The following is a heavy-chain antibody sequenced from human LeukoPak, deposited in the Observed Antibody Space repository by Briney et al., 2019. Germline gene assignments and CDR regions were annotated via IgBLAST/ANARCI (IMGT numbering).Heavy chain of an antibody. Sequence: GGSLRLSCAASGFTFSSYAMSWVRQAPGKGLEWVSAISGSGGSTYYADSVKGRFTISRDNSKNTLYLQMNSLRAEDTAVYYCAKDGLGGGAVAGIGVNWFDPWGQGTLVTVSS. V-gene: IGHV3-23*01. CDR3: AKDGLGGGAVAGIGVNWFDP. J-gene: IGHJ5*02. D-gene: IGHD6-19*01. CDR2: ISGSGGST. CDR1: GFTFSSYA.